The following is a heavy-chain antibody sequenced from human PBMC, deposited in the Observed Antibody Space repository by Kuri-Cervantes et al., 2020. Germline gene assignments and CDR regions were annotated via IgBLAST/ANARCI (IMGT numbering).Heavy chain of an antibody. CDR3: TIVVVPAANWFDP. CDR2: IKSKTDGGTT. V-gene: IGHV3-15*01. Sequence: GESLKISCAASGFTFSHAWMSWVRQAPGKGLEWVGRIKSKTDGGTTDYAAPVQGRFTISRDDSKNTLYLQMNSLKTEDTAVYYCTIVVVPAANWFDPWGQGTLVTVSS. CDR1: GFTFSHAW. D-gene: IGHD2-2*01. J-gene: IGHJ5*02.